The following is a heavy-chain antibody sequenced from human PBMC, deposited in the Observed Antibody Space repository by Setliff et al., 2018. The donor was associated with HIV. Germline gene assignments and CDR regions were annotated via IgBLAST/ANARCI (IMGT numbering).Heavy chain of an antibody. D-gene: IGHD6-13*01. CDR2: LYYTGST. CDR3: ARDGYSRSWYVISGSFDY. V-gene: IGHV4-38-2*02. Sequence: PSETLSLTCGVSGYSISSGYYWGWIRQPPGKGVEWIGGLYYTGSTYYNTSLKNRVTISVDTSKNQFSLKLSTVTAADTAVYYCARDGYSRSWYVISGSFDYWGQGILVTVSS. CDR1: GYSISSGYY. J-gene: IGHJ4*02.